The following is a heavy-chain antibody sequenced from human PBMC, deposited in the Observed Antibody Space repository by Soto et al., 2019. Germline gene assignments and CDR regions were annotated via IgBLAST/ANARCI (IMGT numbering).Heavy chain of an antibody. D-gene: IGHD5-18*01. CDR3: ARIPVDTSMIYWLDP. Sequence: PSETLSLTCTVSGASVTSGNYYWSWIRQPPGKGLEWIGYIYYSGNTNYSPSLTSRVTMSLDRSNNQFSLNLSSVTAADTAVYYCARIPVDTSMIYWLDPWGQGILVTVSS. J-gene: IGHJ5*01. CDR2: IYYSGNT. CDR1: GASVTSGNYY. V-gene: IGHV4-61*01.